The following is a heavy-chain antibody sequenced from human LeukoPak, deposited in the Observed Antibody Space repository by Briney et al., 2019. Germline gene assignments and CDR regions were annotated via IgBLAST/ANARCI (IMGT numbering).Heavy chain of an antibody. V-gene: IGHV4-59*12. J-gene: IGHJ4*02. Sequence: SETLSLTCTVSGDSISNYYWSWIRQPPGKGLEWIGYIYYSGTTNYNPSLKSRVTISVDTSKNQFSLKLSSVTAADTAVYYCARGFGYYYGSGIERRLDYWGQGTLVTVSS. CDR1: GDSISNYY. D-gene: IGHD3-10*01. CDR2: IYYSGTT. CDR3: ARGFGYYYGSGIERRLDY.